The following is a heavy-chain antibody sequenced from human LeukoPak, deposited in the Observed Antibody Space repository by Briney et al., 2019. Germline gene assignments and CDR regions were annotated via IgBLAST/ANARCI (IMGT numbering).Heavy chain of an antibody. V-gene: IGHV1-18*01. CDR2: ISAYNGNT. CDR1: GYTFSSYG. Sequence: ASVKVSCKASGYTFSSYGITWVRQAPGQGLEWMGWISAYNGNTNYAQKLQGRVTMTTDTSTSTVYMELRSLRSDDTAVYYCARYDSNGYSAYWGQGTLVTASS. CDR3: ARYDSNGYSAY. D-gene: IGHD3-22*01. J-gene: IGHJ4*02.